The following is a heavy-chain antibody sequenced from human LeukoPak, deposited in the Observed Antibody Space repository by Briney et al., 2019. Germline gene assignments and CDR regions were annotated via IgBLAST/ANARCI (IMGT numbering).Heavy chain of an antibody. D-gene: IGHD5-18*01. CDR2: IYHSGST. CDR1: GYSISSGYY. Sequence: SETLSLTCTVSGYSISSGYYWGWIRQPPGKGLEWIGSIYHSGSTNYNPSLKSRVTISVDTSKNQFSLKLSSVTAADTAVYYCARGSVDTAMAYYYYYYMDVWGKGTTVTVSS. CDR3: ARGSVDTAMAYYYYYYMDV. J-gene: IGHJ6*03. V-gene: IGHV4-38-2*02.